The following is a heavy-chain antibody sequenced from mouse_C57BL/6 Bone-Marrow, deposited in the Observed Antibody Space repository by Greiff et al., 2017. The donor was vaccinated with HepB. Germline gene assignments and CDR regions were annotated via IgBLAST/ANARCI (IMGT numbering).Heavy chain of an antibody. CDR2: IWTGGGT. J-gene: IGHJ3*01. V-gene: IGHV2-9-1*01. Sequence: VKLMESGPGLVAPSQSLSITCTVSGFSLTSYAISWVRQPPGKGLEWLGVIWTGGGTNYNSDLKSRMSISKDNPKSQVFLKMNSLQPDDNARYYCARNFPGVYWGQGTLVTVSA. CDR3: ARNFPGVY. CDR1: GFSLTSYA.